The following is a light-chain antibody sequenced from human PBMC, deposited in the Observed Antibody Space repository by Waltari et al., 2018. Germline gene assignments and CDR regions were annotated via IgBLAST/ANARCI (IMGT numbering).Light chain of an antibody. CDR1: QDIRQY. CDR3: QSYSTSCRT. Sequence: DIQMTQSPSSLSASVGDRVNITCRASQDIRQYLAWLQQKPGKVPKLLIYGASTLHSGVPSRFSGGGSGTDFTLTISSLQPEDVATYYCQSYSTSCRTFGQGTTVEIK. J-gene: IGKJ1*01. V-gene: IGKV1-27*01. CDR2: GAS.